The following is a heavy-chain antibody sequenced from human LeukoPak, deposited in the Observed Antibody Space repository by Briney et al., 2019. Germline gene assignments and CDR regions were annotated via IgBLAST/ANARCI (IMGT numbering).Heavy chain of an antibody. Sequence: GGSLRLSCAASGFTFSNYAMHWVRQAPGKVLDWVAFIRYNGTNKNYADSVKGRFTISRDNSKNALYLEMSSLRLEDTAVYYCVRGNEIDYWGQGTLVTVSS. V-gene: IGHV3-30*02. CDR2: IRYNGTNK. CDR1: GFTFSNYA. J-gene: IGHJ4*02. D-gene: IGHD4-23*01. CDR3: VRGNEIDY.